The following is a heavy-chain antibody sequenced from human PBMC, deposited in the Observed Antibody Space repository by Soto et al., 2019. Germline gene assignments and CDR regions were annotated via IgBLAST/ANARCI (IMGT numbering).Heavy chain of an antibody. CDR3: ARQAIVVVPAAKSGELDY. J-gene: IGHJ4*02. V-gene: IGHV4-61*01. Sequence: SETLCLTCTVSGDSVRSGSYYWNWIRQPPGKGLEWIGYMYNSGSTTKYNPSLKSRTTISGDTSTNQFSMKMTSVTDEDASVYYCARQAIVVVPAAKSGELDYWGQGTLGTV. CDR2: MYNSGSTT. CDR1: GDSVRSGSYY. D-gene: IGHD2-2*01.